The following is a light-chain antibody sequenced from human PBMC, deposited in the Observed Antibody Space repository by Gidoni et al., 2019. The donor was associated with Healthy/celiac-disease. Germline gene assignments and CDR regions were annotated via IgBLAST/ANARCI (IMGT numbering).Light chain of an antibody. V-gene: IGKV1-5*01. J-gene: IGKJ1*01. CDR1: QSISSW. Sequence: DIQMTQSPSTLSASVGDRVTITCRASQSISSWLAWYQQKPGKAPKLLIYDASSLESGVPSRFSGSGSGTEFTLTISSLQPDDFATYYRQQYSNYSWTFGQGTKVEIK. CDR2: DAS. CDR3: QQYSNYSWT.